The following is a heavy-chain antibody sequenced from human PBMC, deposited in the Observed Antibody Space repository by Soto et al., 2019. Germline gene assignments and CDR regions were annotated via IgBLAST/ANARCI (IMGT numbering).Heavy chain of an antibody. V-gene: IGHV3-23*01. Sequence: EVQLLESGGGLVQPGGSLRLSCAASGFTFNNYAMTWVRQAPGKGLEWVSAISGGGDTTSYADSVKGRFTVSRDGSKNPLYLQMSSLRAADTALYYCAKRRGGSGSLTPRVDFWGQGTLVTVSS. D-gene: IGHD3-10*01. CDR3: AKRRGGSGSLTPRVDF. CDR2: ISGGGDTT. J-gene: IGHJ4*02. CDR1: GFTFNNYA.